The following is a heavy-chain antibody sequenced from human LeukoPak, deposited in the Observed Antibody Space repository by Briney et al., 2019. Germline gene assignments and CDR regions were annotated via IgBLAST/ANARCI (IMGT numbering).Heavy chain of an antibody. D-gene: IGHD5-12*01. J-gene: IGHJ4*02. V-gene: IGHV4-59*01. CDR3: ARDRRLGYSGYNFFDY. CDR2: IYYSGST. CDR1: GGSISSYY. Sequence: PSETLSLTCTVSGGSISSYYWSWIRQPPGKGLEWIGYIYYSGSTNYNPSLKSRVTISVDTSKNQFSLKLSSVTAADTAVYYCARDRRLGYSGYNFFDYWGQGTLVTVSS.